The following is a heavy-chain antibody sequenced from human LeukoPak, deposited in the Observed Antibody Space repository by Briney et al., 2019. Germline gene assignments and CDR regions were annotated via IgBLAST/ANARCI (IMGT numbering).Heavy chain of an antibody. CDR3: AKDHPDYSYYFDY. Sequence: PGGSLRLSCAASGFTFSSYAMSWVRQAPGKGPEWVSTISGSGGNTYYADSVKGRFTISRDNAKNSLYLQMNSLRAEDTAVYYCAKDHPDYSYYFDYWGQGTLVTVSS. D-gene: IGHD3-10*01. J-gene: IGHJ4*02. CDR2: ISGSGGNT. CDR1: GFTFSSYA. V-gene: IGHV3-23*01.